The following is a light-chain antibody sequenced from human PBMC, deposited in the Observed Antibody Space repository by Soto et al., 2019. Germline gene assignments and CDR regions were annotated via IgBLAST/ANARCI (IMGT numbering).Light chain of an antibody. CDR3: QQYCNSPIT. V-gene: IGKV3-20*01. CDR1: ERIYSAY. CDR2: GTS. Sequence: EVVLPQSPGTLSLSRGERATLSCRASERIYSAYLGWYQQKPGQAPRLLIYGTSSRATGIPDRFSGSGSGTDFTLTISRLEPEDFAVYYCQQYCNSPITFGKGTRLESK. J-gene: IGKJ5*01.